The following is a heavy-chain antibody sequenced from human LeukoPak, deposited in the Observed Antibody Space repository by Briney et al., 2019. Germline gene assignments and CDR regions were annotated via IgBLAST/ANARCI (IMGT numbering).Heavy chain of an antibody. CDR2: INPSGGST. CDR3: AREIVVVPSAMGFDL. D-gene: IGHD2-2*01. Sequence: ASVKVSCKASGYSFTTYYIHWVRQAPGQGLEWMGVINPSGGSTSFAQKFQARLTMTRDTSTSTVYMELSGLSSEDTAVYYCAREIVVVPSAMGFDLWGQGTLVTVSS. J-gene: IGHJ5*02. V-gene: IGHV1-46*01. CDR1: GYSFTTYY.